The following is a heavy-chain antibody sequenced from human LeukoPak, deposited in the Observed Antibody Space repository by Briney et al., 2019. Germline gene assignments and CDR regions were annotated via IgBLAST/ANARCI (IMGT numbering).Heavy chain of an antibody. V-gene: IGHV4-39*01. D-gene: IGHD2-2*01. J-gene: IGHJ4*02. CDR2: IFYSGNI. CDR3: ARHGGYCSTTTCVDYFEY. CDR1: RGSIRRSSYY. Sequence: SSETLSLTCTVSRGSIRRSSYYWGWIRQPPGKGLEWFGSIFYSGNIYYNPSLKSRVTISVDTSQNQSSLKLSSVTAADTAVYYCARHGGYCSTTTCVDYFEYWGQGTLVTVSS.